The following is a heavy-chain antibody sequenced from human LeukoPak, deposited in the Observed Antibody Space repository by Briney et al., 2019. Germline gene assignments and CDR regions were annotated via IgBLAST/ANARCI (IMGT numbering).Heavy chain of an antibody. CDR3: AKDGSSPYYFDY. V-gene: IGHV3-23*01. CDR1: GFSFSSYA. CDR2: ISGSGGST. D-gene: IGHD3-10*01. Sequence: HPGGSLRLPCAASGFSFSSYAMSWVRQAPGKGLEWVSAISGSGGSTYYADSVKGRFTISRDNSKNTLYLQMNSLRAEDTAVYYCAKDGSSPYYFDYWGQGTLVTVSS. J-gene: IGHJ4*02.